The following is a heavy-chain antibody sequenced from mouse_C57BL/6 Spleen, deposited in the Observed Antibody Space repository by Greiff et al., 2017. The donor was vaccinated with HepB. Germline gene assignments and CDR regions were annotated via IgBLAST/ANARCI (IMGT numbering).Heavy chain of an antibody. V-gene: IGHV1-72*01. Sequence: VQLQQPGAALVKPGASVELSCQASGYTFTSFWMHWVKQRPGRGLEWIGRIDPHSGGTKYNEKFKSKATLTVDKPSSTAYMQLSSLTSEDSAVYYCAKDYYGTLYYFDYWGQGTTLTVSS. CDR1: GYTFTSFW. D-gene: IGHD1-1*01. CDR3: AKDYYGTLYYFDY. CDR2: IDPHSGGT. J-gene: IGHJ2*01.